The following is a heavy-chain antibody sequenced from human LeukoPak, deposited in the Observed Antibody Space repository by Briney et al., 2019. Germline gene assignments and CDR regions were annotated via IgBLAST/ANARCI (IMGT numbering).Heavy chain of an antibody. Sequence: PGGSLRLSCAASGFTFSSYWMSWVRQAPGKGLKWVANIKQDGSVKYYVDSVKGRFTISRDNAMNSLYLQMNSLRAEGTAVYYCARDTAMVTSVDYYGMDVWGQGTTVTVSS. J-gene: IGHJ6*02. CDR3: ARDTAMVTSVDYYGMDV. CDR1: GFTFSSYW. D-gene: IGHD5-18*01. V-gene: IGHV3-7*05. CDR2: IKQDGSVK.